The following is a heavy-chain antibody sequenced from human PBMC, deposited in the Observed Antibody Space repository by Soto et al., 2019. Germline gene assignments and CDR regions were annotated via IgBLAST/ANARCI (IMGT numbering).Heavy chain of an antibody. Sequence: KGLEWVSTISGSGMLTYYADSVKGRFTISRDNSKNTLYLQMSGLRVEDTAVYYCVLFLQRHSAFGVTVKAWDSW. V-gene: IGHV3-23*01. CDR3: VLFLQRHSAFGVTVKAWDS. CDR2: ISGSGMLT. J-gene: IGHJ5*01. D-gene: IGHD3-3*01.